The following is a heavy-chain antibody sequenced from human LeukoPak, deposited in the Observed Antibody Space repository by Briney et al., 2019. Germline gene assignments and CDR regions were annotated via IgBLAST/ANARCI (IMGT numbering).Heavy chain of an antibody. J-gene: IGHJ3*02. CDR2: IIPIFGTT. D-gene: IGHD1-26*01. CDR1: GGTFSSYT. V-gene: IGHV1-69*01. CDR3: ARGWQLGGNLGDAFDI. Sequence: SVKVSCKPSGGTFSSYTITWVRQAPGQGLEWMGGIIPIFGTTNYAQKFQGRVTITADESTSTAYMELSSLRSEDTAVYYCARGWQLGGNLGDAFDIWGQGTMVTVSS.